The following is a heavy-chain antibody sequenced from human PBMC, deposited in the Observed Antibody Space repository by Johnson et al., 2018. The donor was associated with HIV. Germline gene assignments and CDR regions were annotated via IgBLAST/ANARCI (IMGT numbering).Heavy chain of an antibody. CDR2: ISSNGGRT. J-gene: IGHJ3*02. V-gene: IGHV3-64*04. D-gene: IGHD6-6*01. Sequence: VQLVESGGGLVQPGGSLRLSCAASGFTFRSYAMHWVRQAPGKGLEYVSAISSNGGRTYYADFVKGRFTISRDNSKKTLSLQMNSLRPEDTAVYYCARGAPRALNAFDIWGQGTLITVSS. CDR3: ARGAPRALNAFDI. CDR1: GFTFRSYA.